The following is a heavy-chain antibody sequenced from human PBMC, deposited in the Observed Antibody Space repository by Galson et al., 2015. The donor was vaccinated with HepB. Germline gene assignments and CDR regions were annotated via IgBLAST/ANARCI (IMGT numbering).Heavy chain of an antibody. CDR3: ATHLYYSSWNLFDS. CDR1: EYTFTNYW. V-gene: IGHV5-51*01. D-gene: IGHD6-13*01. Sequence: QSGAEVKKPGESLKISCKGSEYTFTNYWIGWVRQMPGKGLEWMGIIYPGDSETRYSPSFQGQVTISVGKSISTAYLQWSSLKASDTAMYYCATHLYYSSWNLFDSWGQGTLVTVSS. CDR2: IYPGDSET. J-gene: IGHJ4*02.